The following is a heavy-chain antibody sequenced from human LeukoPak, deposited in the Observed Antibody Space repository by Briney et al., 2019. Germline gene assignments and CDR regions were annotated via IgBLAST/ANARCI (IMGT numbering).Heavy chain of an antibody. CDR2: IKHARRDQ. CDR3: SWEFHP. Sequence: GGTLRLSCEVSGFPFATYYKAWVRHPPGKGLEWVASIKHARRDQHDVASIKGRSSNSRANGKNSVYLQMKNLRVEHTAMYYFSWEFHPWGEGDLV. V-gene: IGHV3-7*01. J-gene: IGHJ5*02. CDR1: GFPFATYY.